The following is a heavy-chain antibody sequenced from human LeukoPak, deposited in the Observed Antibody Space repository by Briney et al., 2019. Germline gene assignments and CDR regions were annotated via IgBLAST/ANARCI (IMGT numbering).Heavy chain of an antibody. Sequence: PSETLSLTCGVYGGSLSDYSWSWIRQPPGKGLEWIGEINHSGSTNYNPSLKSRVTISVDTSKNQFSLKLSSVTAADTAVYYCARAQYYYDSSGYSSYYFDYWGQGTLVTVSS. V-gene: IGHV4-34*01. CDR1: GGSLSDYS. J-gene: IGHJ4*02. CDR3: ARAQYYYDSSGYSSYYFDY. D-gene: IGHD3-22*01. CDR2: INHSGST.